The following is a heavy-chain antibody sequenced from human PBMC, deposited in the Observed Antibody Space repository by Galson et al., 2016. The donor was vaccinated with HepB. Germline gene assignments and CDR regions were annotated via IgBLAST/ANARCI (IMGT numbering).Heavy chain of an antibody. Sequence: ETLSLTCSVSGVSISVHYWNWIRQSPGKGLEWIGYLDYSGNTNYNPSLKSRVTISVDSPKNQFSLKLRSVTAADTAVYYCARDSGVGAATVLDSWGPGILVTVSS. CDR1: GVSISVHY. J-gene: IGHJ4*02. CDR3: ARDSGVGAATVLDS. CDR2: LDYSGNT. D-gene: IGHD1-26*01. V-gene: IGHV4-59*11.